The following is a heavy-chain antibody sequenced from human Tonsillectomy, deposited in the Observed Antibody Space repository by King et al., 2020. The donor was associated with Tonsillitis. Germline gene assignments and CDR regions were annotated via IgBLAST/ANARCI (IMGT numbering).Heavy chain of an antibody. CDR3: ARFSTVREDAFDL. J-gene: IGHJ3*01. CDR2: INHSGST. Sequence: VQLQQWGAGLLKPSETLSLTCAVYGGSFSDFYWSWIRQPPGKGLEWIGQINHSGSTNYNPSLKSRVTISVDTSKNQFSLKLSSVTAADTAVYYCARFSTVREDAFDLWGQGTMVTVSS. D-gene: IGHD2/OR15-2a*01. V-gene: IGHV4-34*01. CDR1: GGSFSDFY.